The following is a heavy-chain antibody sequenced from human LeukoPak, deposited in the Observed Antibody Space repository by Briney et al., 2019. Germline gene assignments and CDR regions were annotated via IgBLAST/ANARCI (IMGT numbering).Heavy chain of an antibody. D-gene: IGHD4-23*01. CDR1: GGSFSGYY. V-gene: IGHV4-59*08. J-gene: IGHJ5*02. CDR2: IYYSGST. Sequence: SETLSLTCAVYGGSFSGYYWSWIRQPPGKGLEWIGYIYYSGSTNYNPSLKSRVTISVDTSKNQFSLKLSSVTAADTAVYYCARTVVTPFGWFDPWGQGTLVTVSS. CDR3: ARTVVTPFGWFDP.